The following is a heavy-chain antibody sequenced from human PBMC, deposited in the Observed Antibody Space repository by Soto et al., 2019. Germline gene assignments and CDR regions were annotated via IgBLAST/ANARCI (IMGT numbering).Heavy chain of an antibody. CDR2: IIPHYNTP. Sequence: QAQVVQSGAEVRKPGSSVKLSCKASEGTFTSYAIAWVRQAPGQGLEWMGGIIPHYNTPNYAQTFQDRVTLTAALSTNTVYMEVSSLRSDCTAGYFCASGGIRWYPYFFVPWGQGNLVTVSS. D-gene: IGHD6-13*01. CDR1: EGTFTSYA. CDR3: ASGGIRWYPYFFVP. V-gene: IGHV1-69*01. J-gene: IGHJ5*02.